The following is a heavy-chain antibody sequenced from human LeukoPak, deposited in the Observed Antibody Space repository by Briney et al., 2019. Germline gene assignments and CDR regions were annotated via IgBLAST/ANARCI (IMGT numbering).Heavy chain of an antibody. CDR3: ARASTGIGWLSHLYYFDY. D-gene: IGHD5-24*01. V-gene: IGHV1-69*06. CDR2: IIPIFGTA. CDR1: GGTFSGYA. J-gene: IGHJ4*02. Sequence: GASVKVSCKASGGTFSGYAISWVRQAPGQGLEWMGGIIPIFGTANYAQKFQGRVTITADKSTSTAYMELSSLRSEDTAVYYCARASTGIGWLSHLYYFDYWGQGTLVTVSS.